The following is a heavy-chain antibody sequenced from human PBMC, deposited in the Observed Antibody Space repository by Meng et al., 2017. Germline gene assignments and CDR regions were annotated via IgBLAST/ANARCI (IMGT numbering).Heavy chain of an antibody. J-gene: IGHJ3*02. CDR3: ARGRLRYFDWLSDAFDI. CDR2: ISSSSSYI. D-gene: IGHD3-9*01. CDR1: GFTFSSYS. V-gene: IGHV3-21*01. Sequence: GESLKISCAASGFTFSSYSTNWVRQAPGKGLEWVSSISSSSSYIYYADSVKGRFTISRDNAKNSLYLQMNSLRAEDTAVYYCARGRLRYFDWLSDAFDIWGQGTMVTVSS.